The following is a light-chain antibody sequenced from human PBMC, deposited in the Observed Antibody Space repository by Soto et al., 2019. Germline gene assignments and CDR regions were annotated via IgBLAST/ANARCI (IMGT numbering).Light chain of an antibody. Sequence: DIQMTQSPPSLSSSVGDRVNITCRASQGISHYLAWYQQKPGKAPKLLIYAASTLQSGVPSRFSGSGSGTEFTLTISSLQPEDVATYYCPKYNSAPPTFGQGTKVEIK. CDR2: AAS. V-gene: IGKV1-27*01. CDR3: PKYNSAPPT. J-gene: IGKJ1*01. CDR1: QGISHY.